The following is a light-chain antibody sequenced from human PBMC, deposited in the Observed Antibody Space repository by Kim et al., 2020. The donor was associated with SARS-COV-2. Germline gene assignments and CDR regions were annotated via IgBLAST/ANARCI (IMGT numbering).Light chain of an antibody. Sequence: VTISCAGSSSNSGAGYDVHWYQQLPGTAPKLLIYGNSNRPSGVPDRFSGSKSGTSASLAITGLQAEDEADYYCQSYDSSLSAHYVFGTGTKVTVL. V-gene: IGLV1-40*01. CDR2: GNS. J-gene: IGLJ1*01. CDR1: SSNSGAGYD. CDR3: QSYDSSLSAHYV.